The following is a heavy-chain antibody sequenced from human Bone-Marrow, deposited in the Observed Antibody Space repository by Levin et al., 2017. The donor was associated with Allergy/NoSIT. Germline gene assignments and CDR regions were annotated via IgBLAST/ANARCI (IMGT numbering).Heavy chain of an antibody. J-gene: IGHJ3*02. D-gene: IGHD4-17*01. Sequence: GESLKISCKASGYTFTSYDINWVRQATGQGLEWMGWMNPNSGNTGYAQKFQGRVTMTRNTSISTAYMELSSLRSEDTAVYYCASVRGDYVGGAFDIWGQGTMVTVSS. V-gene: IGHV1-8*01. CDR2: MNPNSGNT. CDR1: GYTFTSYD. CDR3: ASVRGDYVGGAFDI.